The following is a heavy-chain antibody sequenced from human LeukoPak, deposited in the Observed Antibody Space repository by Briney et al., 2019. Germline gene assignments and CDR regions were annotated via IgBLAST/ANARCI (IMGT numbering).Heavy chain of an antibody. Sequence: GGSLRLSCSASGFTFSSYAMHWVRQAPGKGLEYVSAISSNGGSTHYADSVKGRFTISRDNSKNTLYLQMSSLRAEDTAVYYCVKSTEVNYGSGTFDYWGQGTLVTVSS. D-gene: IGHD3-10*01. CDR3: VKSTEVNYGSGTFDY. CDR2: ISSNGGST. V-gene: IGHV3-64D*06. J-gene: IGHJ4*02. CDR1: GFTFSSYA.